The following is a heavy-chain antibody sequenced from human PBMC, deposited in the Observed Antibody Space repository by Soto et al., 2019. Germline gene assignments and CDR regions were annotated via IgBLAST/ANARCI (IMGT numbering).Heavy chain of an antibody. CDR1: GFTCSSYG. Sequence: QAQLVESGGGVVQPGRSLRLSCAASGFTCSSYGMHWVHQAPGTGLEWVAVISYDGGLQHYADSVKGRFTISRDNSKNMVLLQMNSLRAEDTAVYYCVSDRGYGHASVPYSWGQGTLVSVSS. CDR2: ISYDGGLQ. D-gene: IGHD5-18*01. J-gene: IGHJ4*02. V-gene: IGHV3-30*03. CDR3: VSDRGYGHASVPYS.